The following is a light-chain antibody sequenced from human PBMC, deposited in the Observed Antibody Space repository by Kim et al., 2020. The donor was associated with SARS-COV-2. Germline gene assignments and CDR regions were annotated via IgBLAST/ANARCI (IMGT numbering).Light chain of an antibody. CDR2: DAS. J-gene: IGKJ5*01. CDR1: KNNSTF. V-gene: IGKV3-11*01. CDR3: QQQRDWPIT. Sequence: SATGERVTLTWRASKNNSTFLAGYQQKPGQAARLLIYDASNSAAGVPARFSGSGSGTDFTLTISSLEPEDFAVYYCQQQRDWPITFGQGTRLEIK.